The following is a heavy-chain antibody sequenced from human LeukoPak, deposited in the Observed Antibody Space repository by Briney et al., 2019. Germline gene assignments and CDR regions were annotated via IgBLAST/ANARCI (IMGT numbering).Heavy chain of an antibody. CDR1: GYTFTGYY. V-gene: IGHV1-2*02. Sequence: ASVKVSCKASGYTFTGYYMHWVRQAPGQGLEWMGWINPNSGGTNYAQKFQGRVTMTRDTSISTAYMELSRLRSDDTAVYYCARDPWSVILPVYFAYWGQEPWSPSPQ. J-gene: IGHJ4*01. D-gene: IGHD3-9*01. CDR3: ARDPWSVILPVYFAY. CDR2: INPNSGGT.